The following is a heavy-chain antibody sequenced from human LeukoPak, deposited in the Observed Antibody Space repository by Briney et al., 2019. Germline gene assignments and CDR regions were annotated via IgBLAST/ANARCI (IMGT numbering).Heavy chain of an antibody. Sequence: GGSLRLSCAASGFTFTSYAMNWVRQAPGMGLEWVSSISGSGGSTYYADSVKGRFTISRDNSKNTLYLQMNSLRAEDTAVYYCAKDRLLWFGEPQTLNSWGQGTLVTVSS. CDR2: ISGSGGST. D-gene: IGHD3-10*01. V-gene: IGHV3-23*01. CDR3: AKDRLLWFGEPQTLNS. J-gene: IGHJ4*02. CDR1: GFTFTSYA.